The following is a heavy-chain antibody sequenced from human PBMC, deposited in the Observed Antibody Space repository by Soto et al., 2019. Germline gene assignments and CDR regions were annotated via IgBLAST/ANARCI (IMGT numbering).Heavy chain of an antibody. CDR3: ARAGGGSYDSSVYYSGPDAFDF. J-gene: IGHJ3*01. CDR2: ISYDGSNK. Sequence: QVQLVESGGGVVQPGRSLRLSCAASGFTFSSYAMHWARQAPGKGLEWVAVISYDGSNKYYADSVKGRLTISRDNSKNTLYLQMNSLRAEDTAVYYCARAGGGSYDSSVYYSGPDAFDFWGQGTMVTVSS. V-gene: IGHV3-30-3*01. CDR1: GFTFSSYA. D-gene: IGHD3-22*01.